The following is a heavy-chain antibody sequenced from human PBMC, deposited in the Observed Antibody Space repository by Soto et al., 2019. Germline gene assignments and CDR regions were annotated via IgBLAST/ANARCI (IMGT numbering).Heavy chain of an antibody. CDR1: GGSISSYY. D-gene: IGHD3-10*01. J-gene: IGHJ4*02. CDR2: IYYSGST. Sequence: SETLSLTCTVSGGSISSYYWSWIRQPPGKGLEWIGYIYYSGSTNYNPSLKSRVTISVDTSKNQFSLKLSSVTAADTAVYYCARGKVAFRYYYGSGSYYPYFDYWGQGTLVTVSS. V-gene: IGHV4-59*01. CDR3: ARGKVAFRYYYGSGSYYPYFDY.